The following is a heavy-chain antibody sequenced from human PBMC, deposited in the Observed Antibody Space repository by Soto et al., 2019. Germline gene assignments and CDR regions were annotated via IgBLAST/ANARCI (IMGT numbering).Heavy chain of an antibody. Sequence: GASVKVSCKASGYTFTSYGISWVRQAPGQGLEWMGWISAYNGNTNYAQKLQGRVTMTTDTSTSTAYMELRSLRSDDTAVYYCARDPNIAATSEIDPWGQQALLTISS. V-gene: IGHV1-18*01. CDR3: ARDPNIAATSEIDP. D-gene: IGHD5-12*01. CDR2: ISAYNGNT. J-gene: IGHJ5*02. CDR1: GYTFTSYG.